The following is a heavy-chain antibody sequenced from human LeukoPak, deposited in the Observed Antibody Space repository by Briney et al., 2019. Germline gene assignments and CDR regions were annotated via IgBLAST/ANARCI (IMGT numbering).Heavy chain of an antibody. V-gene: IGHV3-48*03. J-gene: IGHJ5*02. D-gene: IGHD3-10*01. Sequence: GGSLRLSCAASGFTFSNYEMNWVRQAPGKGLEWVSYISSSGSNIYYADSVKGRFAISRDNANNSLYLQMNSLRAEDTAVYYCARANYGSGTYRFDPWGQGTLVTVSS. CDR1: GFTFSNYE. CDR2: ISSSGSNI. CDR3: ARANYGSGTYRFDP.